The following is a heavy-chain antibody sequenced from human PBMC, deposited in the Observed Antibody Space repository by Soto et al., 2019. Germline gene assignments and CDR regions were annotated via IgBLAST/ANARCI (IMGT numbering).Heavy chain of an antibody. CDR1: GGSFSGYY. J-gene: IGHJ3*02. D-gene: IGHD3-3*01. CDR2: INHSGST. Sequence: SETLSLTCAVYGGSFSGYYWSWIRQPPGKGLEWIGEINHSGSTNYNPSLKSRVTISVDTSKNQVSRKLSSVTAADTAVYYCARAGYYDFWSGYYPVGAFDIWGQGTMVTVSS. CDR3: ARAGYYDFWSGYYPVGAFDI. V-gene: IGHV4-34*01.